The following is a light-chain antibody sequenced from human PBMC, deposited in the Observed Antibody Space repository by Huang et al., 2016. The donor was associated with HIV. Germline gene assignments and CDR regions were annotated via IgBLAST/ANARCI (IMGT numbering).Light chain of an antibody. CDR2: SAS. Sequence: EIVLTQSPGTLSLSPGEGGTLSCRASQSVNSNYLAWYQQRPGQAPRLLIYSASFRSTGSPDRFSGSGSGTDFTLTISRLEPEDYAVYYCQQYGTSPLTFGQGTKVEVK. V-gene: IGKV3-20*01. CDR1: QSVNSNY. J-gene: IGKJ1*01. CDR3: QQYGTSPLT.